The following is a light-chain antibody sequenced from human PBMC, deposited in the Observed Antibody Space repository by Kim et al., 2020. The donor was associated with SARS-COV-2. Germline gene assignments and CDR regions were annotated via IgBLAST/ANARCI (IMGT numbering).Light chain of an antibody. J-gene: IGKJ2*01. CDR2: GAS. CDR1: QSVSSSH. CDR3: QQFGSSYT. Sequence: EIVLTQSPGTLSLSPGERATLSCRASQSVSSSHLAWYQQKPGQAPRLFLSGASSRATSIPDRFSGSGSGTDFTLTISGLEPEDFEVYYCQQFGSSYTFGQGTEREI. V-gene: IGKV3-20*01.